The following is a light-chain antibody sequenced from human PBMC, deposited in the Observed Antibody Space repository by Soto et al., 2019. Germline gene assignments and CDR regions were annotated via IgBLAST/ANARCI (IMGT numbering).Light chain of an antibody. CDR3: QQRSNWPLT. Sequence: DIVMTQSPDSLAVSLGERATINCTSSQTILYTSNNKNYIAWYQQKPGQPPRLLIYWASTRESGVPDRFSGSGSGTDFTLTITSLEPEDFAVYYCQQRSNWPLTFGGGTKVEIK. CDR2: WAS. V-gene: IGKV4-1*01. J-gene: IGKJ4*01. CDR1: QTILYTSNNKNY.